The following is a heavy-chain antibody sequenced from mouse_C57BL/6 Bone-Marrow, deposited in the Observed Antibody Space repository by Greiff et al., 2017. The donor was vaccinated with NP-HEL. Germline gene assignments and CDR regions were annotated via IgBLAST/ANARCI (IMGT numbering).Heavy chain of an antibody. CDR1: GFTFSDYY. D-gene: IGHD1-1*01. CDR3: ARHTTVVAPHWYFDV. CDR2: ISNGGGST. J-gene: IGHJ1*03. Sequence: DVMLVESGGGLVQPGGSLKLSCAASGFTFSDYYMYWVRQTPEKRLEWVAYISNGGGSTYYPDTVKGRFTISRDNAKNTLYLQMSRLKSEDTAMYYCARHTTVVAPHWYFDVWGTGTTVTVSS. V-gene: IGHV5-12*01.